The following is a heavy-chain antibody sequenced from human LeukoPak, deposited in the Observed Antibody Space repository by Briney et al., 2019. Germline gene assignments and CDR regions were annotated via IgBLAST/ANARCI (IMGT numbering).Heavy chain of an antibody. CDR1: GGSFCGYY. CDR3: ARSGPLPLDY. V-gene: IGHV4-34*01. CDR2: INHSGST. J-gene: IGHJ4*02. Sequence: PSETLSLTCAVYGGSFCGYYWSWIRQPPGKGLEWIGEINHSGSTNYNPSLKSRVTISVDRSKNQFSLKLTSVTAADTAVYYCARSGPLPLDYWGQGTLVTVSS. D-gene: IGHD3-16*02.